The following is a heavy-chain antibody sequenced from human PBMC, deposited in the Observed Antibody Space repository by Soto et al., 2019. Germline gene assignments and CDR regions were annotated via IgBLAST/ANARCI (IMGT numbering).Heavy chain of an antibody. J-gene: IGHJ5*02. CDR2: ISAYNGNT. CDR3: ARDHEGYNWFDP. Sequence: ASVKVSCKASGYTFTSYGISWVRQAPGQELEWMGWISAYNGNTNYAQKLQGRVTMTTDTSTSTAYMELRSLRSDDTAVYYCARDHEGYNWFDPWGQGTLVTVSS. CDR1: GYTFTSYG. V-gene: IGHV1-18*01.